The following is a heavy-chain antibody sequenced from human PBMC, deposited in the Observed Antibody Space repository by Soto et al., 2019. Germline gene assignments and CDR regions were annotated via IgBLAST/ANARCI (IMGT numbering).Heavy chain of an antibody. V-gene: IGHV3-23*01. J-gene: IGHJ3*02. CDR2: ISGSGGST. CDR3: AKIHATYYDFWSGQAGAFDI. D-gene: IGHD3-3*01. Sequence: GGSLRLSCAASGFTFSSYAMSWVRQAPGKGLEWVSAISGSGGSTYYADSVKGRFTISRDNSKNTLYLQMNSLRAEDTAVYYCAKIHATYYDFWSGQAGAFDIWGQGTMVTVS. CDR1: GFTFSSYA.